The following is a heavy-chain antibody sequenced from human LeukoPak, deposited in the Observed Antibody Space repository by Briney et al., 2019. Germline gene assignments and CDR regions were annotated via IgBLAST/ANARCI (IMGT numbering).Heavy chain of an antibody. CDR1: GFTFSSYA. CDR3: ANRGSVWYHFDY. CDR2: ISGSGGGT. D-gene: IGHD6-19*01. V-gene: IGHV3-23*01. Sequence: PGGSLRLSCAASGFTFSSYAMSWVRQAPGKGLEWVSTISGSGGGTYYADSVKGRFTISRDNSRDTLYLQMNSLRAEDTAVYYCANRGSVWYHFDYWGQGTLVTVSS. J-gene: IGHJ4*02.